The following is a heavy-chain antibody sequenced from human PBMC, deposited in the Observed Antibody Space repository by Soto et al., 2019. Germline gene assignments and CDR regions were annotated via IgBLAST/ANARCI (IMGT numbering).Heavy chain of an antibody. CDR1: GGSISSSNW. J-gene: IGHJ6*02. D-gene: IGHD3-3*01. V-gene: IGHV4-4*02. CDR2: IYHSGST. CDR3: ARGGDYEFWRGLLAPNPYYGTDV. Sequence: SGTLTLTCAVSGGSISSSNWWSWVRQPPGKGLEWIGEIYHSGSTNYNPSLKSRVTISVDKSKNQFSLKLSSVTAADTAVYYCARGGDYEFWRGLLAPNPYYGTDVWGQGTTVTLPS.